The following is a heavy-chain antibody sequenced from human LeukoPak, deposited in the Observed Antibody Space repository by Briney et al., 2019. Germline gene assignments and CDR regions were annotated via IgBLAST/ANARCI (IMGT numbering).Heavy chain of an antibody. CDR1: GGSISSGGYY. CDR2: IYYSGST. V-gene: IGHV4-31*03. Sequence: SETLSLTCTVSGGSISSGGYYWSWIRQHPGKGLEWIGYIYYSGSTYYNPSLKSRVTISVDTSKNQFSLKLSSVTAAGTAVYYCAREVVSSGYYYYFDYWGQGTLVTVSS. D-gene: IGHD3-22*01. CDR3: AREVVSSGYYYYFDY. J-gene: IGHJ4*02.